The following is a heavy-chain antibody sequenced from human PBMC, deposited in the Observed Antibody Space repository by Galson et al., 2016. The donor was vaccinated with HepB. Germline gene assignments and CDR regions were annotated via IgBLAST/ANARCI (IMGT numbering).Heavy chain of an antibody. CDR2: IWYDGSQR. Sequence: SLRLSCAASGFTFSSHAMSWVRQAPGKGLEWVAVIWYDGSQRYYSDSVEGRFTISRDNAKNSLFLQMNSLRDDDTAVYYCARDPGGKFSDGSIDYWGQGTLVTVSS. CDR3: ARDPGGKFSDGSIDY. D-gene: IGHD5-24*01. J-gene: IGHJ4*02. CDR1: GFTFSSHA. V-gene: IGHV3-33*08.